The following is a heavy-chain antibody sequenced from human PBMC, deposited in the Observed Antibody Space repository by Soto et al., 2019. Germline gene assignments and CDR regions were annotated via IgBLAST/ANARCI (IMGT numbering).Heavy chain of an antibody. J-gene: IGHJ6*02. CDR3: ARNQWLRLGYYGMDV. V-gene: IGHV3-30-3*01. Sequence: PGGSLRLSCAASGFTFSSYAMHWVRQAPGKGLEWVAVISYDGSNKYYADSVKGRFTISRDNSKNTLYLQMNSLRAEDTAVYYCARNQWLRLGYYGMDVWGQGTTVTVSS. CDR2: ISYDGSNK. D-gene: IGHD5-12*01. CDR1: GFTFSSYA.